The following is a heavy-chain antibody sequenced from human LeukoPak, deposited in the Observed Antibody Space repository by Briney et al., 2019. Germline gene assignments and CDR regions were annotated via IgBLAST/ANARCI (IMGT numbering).Heavy chain of an antibody. CDR2: ISSSSSYI. Sequence: PGGSLRLSCAASGFTFSSDSMNWVRQAPGKGLEWVSSISSSSSYIYYADSVKGRFTISRDNAKNPLYLQMNSLRAEDTAVYYCASRSINWYRGNNWFDPWGQGTLVTVSS. J-gene: IGHJ5*02. D-gene: IGHD6-13*01. CDR3: ASRSINWYRGNNWFDP. CDR1: GFTFSSDS. V-gene: IGHV3-21*01.